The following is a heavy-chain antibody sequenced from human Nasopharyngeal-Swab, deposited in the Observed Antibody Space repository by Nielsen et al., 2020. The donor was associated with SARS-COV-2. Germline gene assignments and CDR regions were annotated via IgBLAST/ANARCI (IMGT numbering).Heavy chain of an antibody. D-gene: IGHD3-16*01. V-gene: IGHV5-51*01. J-gene: IGHJ5*02. CDR2: IYPGDSDT. Sequence: VRQMPGKGLEWMGVIYPGDSDTRYSPSFQGQVTISADKSISTAYLQWSSLKASDTAMYYCARKGFGNDWFDPWDQGTLVTVSS. CDR3: ARKGFGNDWFDP.